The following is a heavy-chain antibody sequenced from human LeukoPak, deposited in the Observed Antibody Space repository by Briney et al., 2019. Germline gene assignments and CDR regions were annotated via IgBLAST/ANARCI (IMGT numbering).Heavy chain of an antibody. CDR3: ARHHFQLSALDY. Sequence: PSQTLSLTCTVSGGSISSSIYYWSWIRQPAGKGLEWIGRMSTSGSTNYNPSLKSRVTISVDTSKNQFSLKLSSVTAADTAVYYCARHHFQLSALDYWGQGTLVTVSS. CDR1: GGSISSSIYY. D-gene: IGHD2-2*01. V-gene: IGHV4-61*02. CDR2: MSTSGST. J-gene: IGHJ4*02.